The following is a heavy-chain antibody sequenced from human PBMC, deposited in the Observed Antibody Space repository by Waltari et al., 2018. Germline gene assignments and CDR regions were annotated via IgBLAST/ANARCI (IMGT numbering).Heavy chain of an antibody. D-gene: IGHD3-22*01. V-gene: IGHV4-59*01. Sequence: QVQLQESGPGLVKPSETLSLTCTVSGGSISSYYWSWIRQPPGKGLEWIGYIYYSGSTTYNPSLKSRVTISVYTSKNQFSLKLSSVTAADTAVYYCARGYYDSSGPRLIDYWGQGTLVTVSS. CDR1: GGSISSYY. CDR2: IYYSGST. J-gene: IGHJ4*02. CDR3: ARGYYDSSGPRLIDY.